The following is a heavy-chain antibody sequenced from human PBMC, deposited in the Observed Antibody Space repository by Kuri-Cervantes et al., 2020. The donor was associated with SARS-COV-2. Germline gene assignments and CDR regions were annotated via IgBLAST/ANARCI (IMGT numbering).Heavy chain of an antibody. V-gene: IGHV1-3*02. CDR1: GYTFTSYA. D-gene: IGHD2-2*02. Sequence: ASVKVSCKASGYTFTSYAMHWVRQAPGQRLEWMGWSNAGNGNTKYSQEFQGRVTITRDTSASTAYMELSSLRSEDTAVYYCATGPPYCSSTSCYTNWFDPWGQGTLVTVSS. J-gene: IGHJ5*02. CDR2: SNAGNGNT. CDR3: ATGPPYCSSTSCYTNWFDP.